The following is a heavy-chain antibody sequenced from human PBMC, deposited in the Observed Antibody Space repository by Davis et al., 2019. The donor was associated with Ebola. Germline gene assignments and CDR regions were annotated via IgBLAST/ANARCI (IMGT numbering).Heavy chain of an antibody. CDR3: ARERKVVVAATPYYYYGMDV. V-gene: IGHV1-46*01. CDR2: INPSGGSK. D-gene: IGHD2-15*01. Sequence: AASVKVSCKASGYTFTGYYMHWVRQAPGQGLEWMGIINPSGGSKSYAQKFQGRVTMTRDTSTSTVYMELSSLRSEDTAVYYCARERKVVVAATPYYYYGMDVWGKGTTVTVSS. CDR1: GYTFTGYY. J-gene: IGHJ6*04.